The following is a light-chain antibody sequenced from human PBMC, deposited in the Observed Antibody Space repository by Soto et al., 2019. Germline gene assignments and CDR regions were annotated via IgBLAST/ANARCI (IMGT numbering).Light chain of an antibody. J-gene: IGLJ3*02. Sequence: QAVVTQEPSLTVSPGGTVTLTCGSSTGAVTSGHYPDWFQQKPGQAPRTLIYDTNNKHSWTPARFSGSLLGGKAALTLSGAQPEDEAEYYCLLSYSGTEVFGGGTKLTVL. V-gene: IGLV7-46*01. CDR3: LLSYSGTEV. CDR1: TGAVTSGHY. CDR2: DTN.